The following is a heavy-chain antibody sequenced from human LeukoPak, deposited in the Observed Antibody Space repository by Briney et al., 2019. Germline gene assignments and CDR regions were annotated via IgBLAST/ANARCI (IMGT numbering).Heavy chain of an antibody. Sequence: GGSLRLSCAASGFTFSSYAMHWVRQAPGKGLEWVAVISYDGSNKYYAVSVKGRFTISRDNSKNTLYLQMNSLRAEDTAVYYCARDSVDMEPLDYWGQGTLVTVSS. D-gene: IGHD5-12*01. J-gene: IGHJ4*02. V-gene: IGHV3-30-3*01. CDR1: GFTFSSYA. CDR2: ISYDGSNK. CDR3: ARDSVDMEPLDY.